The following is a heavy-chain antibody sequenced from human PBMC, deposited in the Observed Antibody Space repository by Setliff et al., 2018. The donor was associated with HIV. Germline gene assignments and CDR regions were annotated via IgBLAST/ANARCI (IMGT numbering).Heavy chain of an antibody. D-gene: IGHD3-10*01. Sequence: LRLSCDASGFTFSAFFMTWVRLAPGKGLEWVAGISGSGNTTFHSDSLRGRFVASRDNSRNRLYLQMNSLRVEDTAVYFCAKRRSRYGSGSSYPLDLWGPGTLVTVSS. CDR1: GFTFSAFF. CDR2: ISGSGNTT. V-gene: IGHV3-23*01. CDR3: AKRRSRYGSGSSYPLDL. J-gene: IGHJ5*02.